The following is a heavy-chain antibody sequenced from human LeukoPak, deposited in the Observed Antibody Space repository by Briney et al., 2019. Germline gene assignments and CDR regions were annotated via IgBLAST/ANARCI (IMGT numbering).Heavy chain of an antibody. CDR3: AGINDYGDPTGAFDI. V-gene: IGHV3-74*01. D-gene: IGHD4-17*01. CDR2: INSDGSST. Sequence: GSLRLSCAASGFTFSSYWMHWVRQAPGKGLVWVSRINSDGSSTSYADSVKGRFTISRDNAKNSLYLQMNSLRAEDTADYYCAGINDYGDPTGAFDIWGQGTMVTVSS. CDR1: GFTFSSYW. J-gene: IGHJ3*02.